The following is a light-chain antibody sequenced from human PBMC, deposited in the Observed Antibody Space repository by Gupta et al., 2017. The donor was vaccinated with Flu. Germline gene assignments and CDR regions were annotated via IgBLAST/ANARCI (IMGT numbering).Light chain of an antibody. Sequence: QSALPQPASVSGSPGQSITISCPGTSSDVGSYNLVSWYQQHPGKAPKLIIYEDNKRPAGVSNRFSGSKSGNTASLTISGLQAEDEADYYCCSYAGSSIWVFGGGTKLTVL. CDR1: SSDVGSYNL. CDR3: CSYAGSSIWV. J-gene: IGLJ3*02. V-gene: IGLV2-23*01. CDR2: EDN.